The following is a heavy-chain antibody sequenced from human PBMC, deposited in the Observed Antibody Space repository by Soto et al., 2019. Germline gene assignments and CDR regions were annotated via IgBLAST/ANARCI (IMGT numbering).Heavy chain of an antibody. CDR2: INHSGST. D-gene: IGHD2-15*01. CDR3: ARGPRYATRYFQH. CDR1: GGSFSGYY. Sequence: QVQLQQWGAGLLKPSETLSLTCAVYGGSFSGYYWSWIRQPPGKGLEWIGEINHSGSTNYNPSLKSRVTISVDTSKNQFSLKLSSLTAADTAVYYCARGPRYATRYFQHWGQGTLVTVSS. J-gene: IGHJ1*01. V-gene: IGHV4-34*01.